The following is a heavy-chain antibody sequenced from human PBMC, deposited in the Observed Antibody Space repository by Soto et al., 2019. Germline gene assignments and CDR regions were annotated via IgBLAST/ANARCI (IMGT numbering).Heavy chain of an antibody. CDR3: AKNPGYYDFWSGYYTARNYYYYGMDV. D-gene: IGHD3-3*01. CDR2: ISYDGSNK. Sequence: QVQLVESGGGVVQPGRSLRLSCAASGFTFSSYGMHWVRQAPGKGLEWVAVISYDGSNKYYADSVKGRFTISRDNSKNTLYLQMNSLRADDTAVYYCAKNPGYYDFWSGYYTARNYYYYGMDVWGQGTTVTVSS. CDR1: GFTFSSYG. J-gene: IGHJ6*02. V-gene: IGHV3-30*18.